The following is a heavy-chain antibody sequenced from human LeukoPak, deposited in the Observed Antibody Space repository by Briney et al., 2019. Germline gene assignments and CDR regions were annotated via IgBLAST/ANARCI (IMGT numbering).Heavy chain of an antibody. D-gene: IGHD3-16*01. Sequence: GGSLRLSCAASGFTFNTYSMSWVRQAPGKGLEWISFITSRSSTIQYADSVKGRFTISRDNAKNSLYLQMNSLRAEDTAVYYCARLRGSWGYVFEIWGQGTMVTVSS. CDR1: GFTFNTYS. J-gene: IGHJ3*02. V-gene: IGHV3-21*01. CDR2: ITSRSSTI. CDR3: ARLRGSWGYVFEI.